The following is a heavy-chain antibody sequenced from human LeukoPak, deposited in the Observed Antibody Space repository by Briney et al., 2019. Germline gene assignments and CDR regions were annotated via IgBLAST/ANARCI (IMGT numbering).Heavy chain of an antibody. D-gene: IGHD4-11*01. Sequence: SETLSLTCTVSGGSISSSSYYWGWIRQPPGKGLEWIGSIYYSGSTYYNPSLKSRVTISVDTSKNQFSLKLSSVTAADTAAYYCAGMRQSPGGYYYYYYGMDVWGQGTTVTVSS. CDR3: AGMRQSPGGYYYYYYGMDV. CDR1: GGSISSSSYY. V-gene: IGHV4-39*01. CDR2: IYYSGST. J-gene: IGHJ6*02.